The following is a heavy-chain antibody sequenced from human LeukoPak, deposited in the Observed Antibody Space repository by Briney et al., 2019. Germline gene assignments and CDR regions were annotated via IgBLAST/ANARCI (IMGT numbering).Heavy chain of an antibody. D-gene: IGHD3-10*01. CDR2: INPSGGST. CDR3: ARDESVTMVRGVIGYMDV. Sequence: ASVKVSCKASGYTFTSYYMHWVRQAPGQGLEWMGIINPSGGSTSYAQKFQGRVTMTRDTSTSTVYMELSSLRSEDTAVHYCARDESVTMVRGVIGYMDVWGKGTTVTISS. CDR1: GYTFTSYY. J-gene: IGHJ6*03. V-gene: IGHV1-46*01.